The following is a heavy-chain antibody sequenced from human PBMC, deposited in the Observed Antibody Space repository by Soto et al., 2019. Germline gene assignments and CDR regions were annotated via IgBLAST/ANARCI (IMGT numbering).Heavy chain of an antibody. D-gene: IGHD3-10*01. Sequence: QVTLKESGPSLVKPTQTLTLTCTFSGFSLSSSGVGVGWIRQPPGKALECLAVIYWYESERYSPSLKSRLTSSKDTSKNQVVLTMTNMDPVDTAPYYCAHRRDSGSGVLYMDVWGQGATVTFSS. CDR2: IYWYESE. CDR3: AHRRDSGSGVLYMDV. J-gene: IGHJ6*02. CDR1: GFSLSSSGVG. V-gene: IGHV2-5*01.